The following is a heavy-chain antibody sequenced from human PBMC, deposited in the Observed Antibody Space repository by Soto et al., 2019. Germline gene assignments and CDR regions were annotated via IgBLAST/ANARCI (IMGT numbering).Heavy chain of an antibody. V-gene: IGHV3-21*01. CDR1: GFTFSSYS. CDR3: AKDRYDILTGQHGTFDY. CDR2: ISSSSSYI. Sequence: GGSLRLSCAGSGFTFSSYSMNWVRQAPGKGLEWVSSISSSSSYIYYADSAKGRFTISRDNAKNSLYLQMNSLRAEDTAVYYCAKDRYDILTGQHGTFDYWGQGTLVTVSS. J-gene: IGHJ4*02. D-gene: IGHD3-9*01.